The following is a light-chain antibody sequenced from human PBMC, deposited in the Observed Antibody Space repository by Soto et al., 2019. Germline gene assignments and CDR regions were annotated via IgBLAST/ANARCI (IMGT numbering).Light chain of an antibody. CDR3: QQYNSYWT. V-gene: IGKV1-5*03. CDR2: KAS. Sequence: DIQMTQSPSTLSASVGARVTITCRASQSISSWLAWYQQKPGKAPKLLIYKASSLESGVPSRFSGSGSWTEITLTISSLQPDDFATYYCQQYNSYWTFGQGTKVEIK. J-gene: IGKJ1*01. CDR1: QSISSW.